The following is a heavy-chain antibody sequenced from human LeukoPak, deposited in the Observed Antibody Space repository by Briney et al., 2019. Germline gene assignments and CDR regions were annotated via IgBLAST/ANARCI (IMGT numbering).Heavy chain of an antibody. V-gene: IGHV3-23*01. D-gene: IGHD4/OR15-4a*01. CDR2: ISGSGGST. Sequence: GGSLTLSCAATGFTFSSDAMSWVRQAPGKGLEWVSAISGSGGSTYYADSVKGRFTFSRNNSNNTLYLQMTSLRAEDTAVYYCAKDPNLWPDAFDIWGQGTMVTVSS. J-gene: IGHJ3*02. CDR1: GFTFSSDA. CDR3: AKDPNLWPDAFDI.